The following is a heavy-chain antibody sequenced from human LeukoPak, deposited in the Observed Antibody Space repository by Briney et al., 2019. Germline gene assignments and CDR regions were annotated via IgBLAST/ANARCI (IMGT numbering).Heavy chain of an antibody. CDR3: ARGRYYNVFFDY. CDR1: GGSISSGGYY. CDR2: IYYSGST. V-gene: IGHV4-31*03. J-gene: IGHJ4*02. Sequence: SETLSLTCTVSGGSISSGGYYWSWIRQHPGKGLEWIGYIYYSGSTYYNPSLKSRVTISVDTSKNQFSLKLSSVTAADTAVYYCARGRYYNVFFDYWGQGTLTTVTS. D-gene: IGHD3-10*01.